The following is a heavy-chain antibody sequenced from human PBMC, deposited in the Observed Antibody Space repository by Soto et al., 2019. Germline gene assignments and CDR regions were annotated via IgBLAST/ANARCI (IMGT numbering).Heavy chain of an antibody. V-gene: IGHV3-15*01. CDR3: TTDLQAYCDGTTCYAGNYYYDDMDV. CDR1: GFSFRNAW. CDR2: IKSQGDGGTR. J-gene: IGHJ6*02. Sequence: GGSLRLCCAASGFSFRNAWMSWVRQAPGKGLEWVGHIKSQGDGGTRDYAAPVKGRFTISRDDSKNTLFLQMNSLKNEDTAVYFCTTDLQAYCDGTTCYAGNYYYDDMDVWGQGTTVTVSS. D-gene: IGHD2-2*01.